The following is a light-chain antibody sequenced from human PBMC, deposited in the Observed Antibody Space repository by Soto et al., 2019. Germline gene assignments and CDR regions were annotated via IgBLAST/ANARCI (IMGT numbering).Light chain of an antibody. Sequence: DIQMTQSPSTLSGSVGDRVTITCRASQTISSWLAWYQQKPGKAPKLLIYAASSLQSGVPSRFSGGGSGTEFTLTISSLQPDDFATYYCQHYNSYSEAFGQGTKVDIK. J-gene: IGKJ1*01. V-gene: IGKV1-5*01. CDR1: QTISSW. CDR2: AAS. CDR3: QHYNSYSEA.